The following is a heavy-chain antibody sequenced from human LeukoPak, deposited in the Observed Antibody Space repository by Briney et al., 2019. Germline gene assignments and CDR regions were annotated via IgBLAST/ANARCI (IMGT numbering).Heavy chain of an antibody. CDR2: INDDGRST. CDR1: GFIFSNYW. CDR3: ARAYCGGNCYLRAMDY. J-gene: IGHJ4*02. V-gene: IGHV3-74*01. D-gene: IGHD2-21*02. Sequence: GGSLRLSCAASGFIFSNYWMHWVRQAPGKGLVWVSRINDDGRSTSYADSVKGRFTISRDNAKNTLYLQMNSLRAEDTAVYYCARAYCGGNCYLRAMDYWGQGTAVTVSS.